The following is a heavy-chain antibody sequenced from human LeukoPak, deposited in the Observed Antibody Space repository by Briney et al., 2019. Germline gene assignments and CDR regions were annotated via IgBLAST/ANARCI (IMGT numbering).Heavy chain of an antibody. CDR1: GGAISSYA. V-gene: IGHV1-69*13. Sequence: ASVKVSCKASGGAISSYAISWVRQAPGQGLEWMGGIIPIFGTANYAQKFQGRVTITADESTSTAYMELSSLRSEDTAVYYCARVMDSYGWSLDYWGQGTLVTVSS. J-gene: IGHJ4*02. CDR3: ARVMDSYGWSLDY. D-gene: IGHD5-18*01. CDR2: IIPIFGTA.